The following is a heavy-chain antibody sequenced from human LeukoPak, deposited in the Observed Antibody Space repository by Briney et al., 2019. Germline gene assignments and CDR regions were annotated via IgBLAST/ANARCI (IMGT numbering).Heavy chain of an antibody. CDR1: GGSISGPY. V-gene: IGHV4-59*08. CDR3: ARHVPYYYDSSGSIDY. D-gene: IGHD3-22*01. J-gene: IGHJ4*02. Sequence: SETLSLTCTVSGGSISGPYWSWIRQPPGKGLEWIAYVYYSGDTNYNPSLESRAAISLDTSKNQFSLTVTSVTAADTAVYYCARHVPYYYDSSGSIDYWGQGTLVTVSS. CDR2: VYYSGDT.